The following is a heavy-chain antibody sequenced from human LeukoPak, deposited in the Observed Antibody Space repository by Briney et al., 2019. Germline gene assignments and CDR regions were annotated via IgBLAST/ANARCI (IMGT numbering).Heavy chain of an antibody. D-gene: IGHD6-13*01. V-gene: IGHV3-23*01. J-gene: IGHJ6*03. CDR3: AKTSSSEILTYYYYYYMDV. CDR2: ISGSGGST. CDR1: GFTFSSYA. Sequence: SGGSLRLSCAASGFTFSSYAMSWVRQAPGKGLEWVSAISGSGGSTYYADSVKGRFTISRDNSKNTLYLQMNSLRAEDTAVYYCAKTSSSEILTYYYYYYMDVWGKGTTVTVSS.